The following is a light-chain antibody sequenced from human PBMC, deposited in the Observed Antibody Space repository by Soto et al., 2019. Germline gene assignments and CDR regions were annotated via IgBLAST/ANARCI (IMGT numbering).Light chain of an antibody. CDR2: GSN. J-gene: IGLJ3*02. Sequence: QAVVTQPPSASGTPGQGVTISCSGSSSNIGSNAVNWYQQLPGTAPKLLIYGSNQRPSGVPDRFSGSKSGTSASLAISGLQSEDEADYYCATWDDTLNGWVFGGGTKVTVL. CDR1: SSNIGSNA. CDR3: ATWDDTLNGWV. V-gene: IGLV1-44*01.